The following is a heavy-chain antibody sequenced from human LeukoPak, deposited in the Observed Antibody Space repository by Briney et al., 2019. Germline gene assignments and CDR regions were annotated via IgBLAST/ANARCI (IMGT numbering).Heavy chain of an antibody. Sequence: ASVKVSCKASGYTFTSYGISWVRQAPGQGLEWMGWISAYNGNTNYAQKLQGRVAMTTNTSTSTAYMELRSLRSDDTAVYYCARDKGDYGSYYFDYWGQGTLVTVSS. CDR3: ARDKGDYGSYYFDY. J-gene: IGHJ4*02. CDR1: GYTFTSYG. V-gene: IGHV1-18*01. CDR2: ISAYNGNT. D-gene: IGHD3-10*01.